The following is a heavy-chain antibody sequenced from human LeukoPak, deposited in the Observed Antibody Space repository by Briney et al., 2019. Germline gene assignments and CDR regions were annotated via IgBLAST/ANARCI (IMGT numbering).Heavy chain of an antibody. CDR1: GGSISSYY. V-gene: IGHV4-59*01. J-gene: IGHJ6*03. D-gene: IGHD2-8*01. CDR3: ARMGVYYYYYYMGV. Sequence: SETLSLTCTVSGGSISSYYWSWIRQPPGKGLEWIGYIYYSGSTNYNPSLKSRVTISVDTSKNQFSLKLSSVTATDTAVYYCARMGVYYYYYYMGVWGKGTTVTLSS. CDR2: IYYSGST.